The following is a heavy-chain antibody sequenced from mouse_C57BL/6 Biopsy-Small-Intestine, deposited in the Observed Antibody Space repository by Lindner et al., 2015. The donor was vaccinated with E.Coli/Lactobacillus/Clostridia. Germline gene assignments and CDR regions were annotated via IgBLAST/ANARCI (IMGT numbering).Heavy chain of an antibody. CDR2: IYPGDGNT. CDR1: GYAFNSSW. Sequence: VQLQESGPELVKPGASVRISCKASGYAFNSSWMNWVKRGPGKGLEWIGRIYPGDGNTNYNGKFKGKATLTTDRSSTIAYMQLSSLTSEDSAVYFCARGAIYYDYDDAMDYWGQGTSVTVSS. D-gene: IGHD2-4*01. V-gene: IGHV1-82*01. CDR3: ARGAIYYDYDDAMDY. J-gene: IGHJ4*01.